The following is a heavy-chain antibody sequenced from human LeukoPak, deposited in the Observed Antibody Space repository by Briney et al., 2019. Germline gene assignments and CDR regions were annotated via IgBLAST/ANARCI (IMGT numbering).Heavy chain of an antibody. V-gene: IGHV6-1*01. CDR1: GDSVSSNRAA. CDR3: AREKRRTTSGWPFFDY. J-gene: IGHJ4*02. CDR2: TYYRSKWYV. Sequence: SQTLSLTCAISGDSVSSNRAAWNWIRQSPSRGLEWLGRTYYRSKWYVDYAVSVKGRITINPDTSKNQFSLELNSVTPEDSAMYFCAREKRRTTSGWPFFDYWGQGTLVTVSS. D-gene: IGHD6-19*01.